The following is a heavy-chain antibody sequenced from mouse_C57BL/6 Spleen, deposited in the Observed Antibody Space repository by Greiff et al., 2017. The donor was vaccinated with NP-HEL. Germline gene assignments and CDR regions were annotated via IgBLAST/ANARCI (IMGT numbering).Heavy chain of an antibody. CDR2: INPNNGGT. CDR3: AITTVVPYWYFDV. J-gene: IGHJ1*03. D-gene: IGHD1-1*01. CDR1: GYTFTDYN. V-gene: IGHV1-22*01. Sequence: VQLQQSGPELVKPGASVKMSCKASGYTFTDYNMHWVKQSHGKSLEWIGYINPNNGGTSYNQKFKGKATLTVNKSSSTAYMELRSLTSEDSAVYYCAITTVVPYWYFDVWGTGTTVTVSS.